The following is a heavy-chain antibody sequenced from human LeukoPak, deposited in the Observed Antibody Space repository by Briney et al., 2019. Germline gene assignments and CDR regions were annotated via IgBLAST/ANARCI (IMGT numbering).Heavy chain of an antibody. V-gene: IGHV4-34*01. D-gene: IGHD3-22*01. CDR3: ASQTYYYDSSGYYYEDYFDY. CDR1: GGSFSGYY. J-gene: IGHJ4*02. CDR2: INHSGST. Sequence: PSETLSLTCAVYGGSFSGYYWSWIRQPPGKGLEWIGEINHSGSTNYNPSLKSRVTISVDTSKNQFSLKLSSVTAADTAVYYCASQTYYYDSSGYYYEDYFDYWGQGTLVTVSS.